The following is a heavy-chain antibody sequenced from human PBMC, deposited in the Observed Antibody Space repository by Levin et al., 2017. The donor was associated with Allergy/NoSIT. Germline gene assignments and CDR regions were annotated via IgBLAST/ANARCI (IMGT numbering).Heavy chain of an antibody. D-gene: IGHD2-2*01. CDR1: GFTFSSYG. CDR3: ARDRSTIVVVPAAPRGGGMDG. J-gene: IGHJ6*02. CDR2: IWYDGSNK. V-gene: IGHV3-33*01. Sequence: GGSLRLSCAASGFTFSSYGMHWVRQAPGKGLEWVAVIWYDGSNKYYADSVKGRFTISRDNSKNTLYLQMNSLRAEDTAVYYCARDRSTIVVVPAAPRGGGMDGWGQGTTVTVSS.